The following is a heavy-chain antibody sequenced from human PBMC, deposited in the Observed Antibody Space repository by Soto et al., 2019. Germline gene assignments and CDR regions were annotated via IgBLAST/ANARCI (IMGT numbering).Heavy chain of an antibody. CDR1: GYTFTRYA. D-gene: IGHD3-16*01. CDR2: INAGNGNT. CDR3: AKGDSSHYYYGMDF. J-gene: IGHJ6*02. V-gene: IGHV1-3*01. Sequence: ASVKVYCKASGYTFTRYAMHWVRQAPGQRLEWMGWINAGNGNTKYSQKFQVRVTITRDTSASTAYMELSSLRSEDTAVYYCAKGDSSHYYYGMDFWGQGTTVTVSS.